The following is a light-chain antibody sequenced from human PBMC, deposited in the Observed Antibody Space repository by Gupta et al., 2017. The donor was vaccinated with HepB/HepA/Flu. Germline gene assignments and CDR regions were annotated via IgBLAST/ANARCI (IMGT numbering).Light chain of an antibody. CDR1: HTVSSH. V-gene: IGKV3-15*01. J-gene: IGKJ1*01. CDR2: GIS. CDR3: QQYNDWPPAWT. Sequence: EIVMTQSPATLSVSPGERAILSCRASHTVSSHLAWYQQKPGQAPRLLIYGISTRATGVPARFSGSGSGTEFTLTISSLQSEDVAIYHCQQYNDWPPAWTFGQGTKVEIK.